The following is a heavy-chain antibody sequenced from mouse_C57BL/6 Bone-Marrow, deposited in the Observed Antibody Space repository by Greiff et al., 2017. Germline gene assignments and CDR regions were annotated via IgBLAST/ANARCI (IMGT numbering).Heavy chain of an antibody. D-gene: IGHD1-1*01. V-gene: IGHV1-55*01. CDR3: ARGIYSPYYFDY. CDR2: IYPGSGST. CDR1: GYTFTSYW. Sequence: QVQLQQPGAELVKPGASVKMSCKASGYTFTSYWITWVKQRPGQGLEWIGDIYPGSGSTNYNEKFKSKATLTVDTSSSTAYMQLSSLTSEDAAVYCCARGIYSPYYFDYWGQGTTLTGSS. J-gene: IGHJ2*01.